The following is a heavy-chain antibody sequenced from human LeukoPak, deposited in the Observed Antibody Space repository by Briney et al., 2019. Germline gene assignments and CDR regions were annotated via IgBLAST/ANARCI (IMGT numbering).Heavy chain of an antibody. J-gene: IGHJ4*02. Sequence: PGGSLRLSCAASGFTFSSYSMNWVRQAPGKGLEWVSYISSSSSTIYYADSVKGRYTISRDNAKNSLYLQMNSLRAEDTAVNYCARDIVVAIDYWGQGTLVTVSS. V-gene: IGHV3-48*01. D-gene: IGHD2-15*01. CDR3: ARDIVVAIDY. CDR2: ISSSSSTI. CDR1: GFTFSSYS.